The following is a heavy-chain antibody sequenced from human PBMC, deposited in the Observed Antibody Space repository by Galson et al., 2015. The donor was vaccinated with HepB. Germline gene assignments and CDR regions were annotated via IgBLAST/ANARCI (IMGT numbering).Heavy chain of an antibody. J-gene: IGHJ6*02. D-gene: IGHD6-13*01. V-gene: IGHV3-23*01. Sequence: SLRLSCAASRFIFNNYAMSWVRQAPGTRLERVSHSTGSAATTSYADSVKGRFSLSRDHSKNTLDLEMESLRAEDTAVYYCAKDEAAGPLGLDVWGQGTTVTVSS. CDR2: STGSAATT. CDR1: RFIFNNYA. CDR3: AKDEAAGPLGLDV.